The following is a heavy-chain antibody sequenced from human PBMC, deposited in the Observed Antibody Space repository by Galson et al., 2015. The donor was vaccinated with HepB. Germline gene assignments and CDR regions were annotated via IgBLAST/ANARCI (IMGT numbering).Heavy chain of an antibody. CDR1: GFTFSSYA. Sequence: SLRLSCAASGFTFSSYAMHWVRQAPGKGLEWVAVISYDGSNKYYADSVKGRFTISRDNSKNTLYLQMNSLRAEDTAVYYCAKEAAMPTGDYWGQGTLVTVSS. V-gene: IGHV3-30*04. J-gene: IGHJ4*02. CDR3: AKEAAMPTGDY. D-gene: IGHD2-2*01. CDR2: ISYDGSNK.